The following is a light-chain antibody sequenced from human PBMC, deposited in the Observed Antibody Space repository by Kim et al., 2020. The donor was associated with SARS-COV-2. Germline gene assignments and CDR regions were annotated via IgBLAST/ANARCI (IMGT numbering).Light chain of an antibody. V-gene: IGKV3-15*01. Sequence: VSPGERATLSCRASQSVKSDLAWYQHKPGQAPRLLIYDASTRATGVPARFSGSGSETEFTLTISSLQSEDFAVYYCHQYNDWPLALGGGTRVEIK. CDR2: DAS. CDR3: HQYNDWPLA. J-gene: IGKJ4*01. CDR1: QSVKSD.